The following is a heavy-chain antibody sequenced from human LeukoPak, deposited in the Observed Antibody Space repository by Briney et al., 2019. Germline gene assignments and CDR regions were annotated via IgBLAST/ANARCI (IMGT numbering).Heavy chain of an antibody. CDR1: GFTFSSYA. CDR3: AKDRGSGTLDYYYGMDV. V-gene: IGHV3-23*01. D-gene: IGHD2-2*01. Sequence: PGGSLRLSCAASGFTFSSYAMSGVRQAPGKGLERVSAISGSGGSTYYADSVKGRFSISTENSKNTLYLRMNSLRAEDTAVYYCAKDRGSGTLDYYYGMDVWGQGTTVTVSS. CDR2: ISGSGGST. J-gene: IGHJ6*02.